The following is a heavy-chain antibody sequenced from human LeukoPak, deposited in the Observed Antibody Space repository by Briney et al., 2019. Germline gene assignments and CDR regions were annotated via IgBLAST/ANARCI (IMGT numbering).Heavy chain of an antibody. D-gene: IGHD7-27*01. J-gene: IGHJ4*02. V-gene: IGHV3-30-3*01. Sequence: GGSLRLSCAASGFTFSSYAMHWVRQAPGKGLEGEAVISYDGSNKYYADSVKGRFTISRDNSKNTLYLQMNSLRAEDTAVYYCARAPTGDYFDYWGQGTLVTVSS. CDR1: GFTFSSYA. CDR2: ISYDGSNK. CDR3: ARAPTGDYFDY.